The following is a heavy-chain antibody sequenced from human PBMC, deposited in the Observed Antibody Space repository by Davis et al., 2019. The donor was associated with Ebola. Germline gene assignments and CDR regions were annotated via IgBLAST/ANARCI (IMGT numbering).Heavy chain of an antibody. J-gene: IGHJ4*02. Sequence: SGPTLVKPTQTLTLTCTFSGFSLSTSGVGVGWIRQPPGKALEWLALIYRDDDKRYSPSLKSRLTITKDTSKNQVVLTMTNMDPVDTATYYCAHRGGDYGDYEPIFDYWGQGTLVTVSS. CDR3: AHRGGDYGDYEPIFDY. D-gene: IGHD4-17*01. CDR1: GFSLSTSGVG. V-gene: IGHV2-5*02. CDR2: IYRDDDK.